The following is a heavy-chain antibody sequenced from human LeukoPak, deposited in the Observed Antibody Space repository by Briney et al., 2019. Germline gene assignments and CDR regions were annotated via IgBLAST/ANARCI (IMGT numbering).Heavy chain of an antibody. CDR2: INPSGGST. D-gene: IGHD3-22*01. J-gene: IGHJ3*02. Sequence: ASVKVSCKASGYTFTSYYMHWVRQAPGQGLEWMGIINPSGGSTSYAQKFQGRVTITTDESTSTAYMELSSLRSEDTAVYYCARAYYYDSSGPREGAFDIWGQGTMVTVSS. CDR3: ARAYYYDSSGPREGAFDI. CDR1: GYTFTSYY. V-gene: IGHV1-46*01.